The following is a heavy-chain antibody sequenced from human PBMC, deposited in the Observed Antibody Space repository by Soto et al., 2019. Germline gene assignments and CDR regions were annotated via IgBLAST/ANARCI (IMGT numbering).Heavy chain of an antibody. D-gene: IGHD2-2*01. CDR2: IYYIGST. CDR1: GGSISSYY. CDR3: VRGRGGWFINQLLNAFDI. Sequence: SETLSLTCTVSGGSISSYYWSWIRQPPGKGLEWIGYIYYIGSTNYNPSLKSRVTISVDTSKNQFSLKLSSVTAADTAVYYCVRGRGGWFINQLLNAFDIWGQGKMVTVSS. J-gene: IGHJ3*02. V-gene: IGHV4-59*01.